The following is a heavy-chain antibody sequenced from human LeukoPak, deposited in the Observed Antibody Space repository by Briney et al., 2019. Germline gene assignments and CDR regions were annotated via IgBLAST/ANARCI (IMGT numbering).Heavy chain of an antibody. D-gene: IGHD1-1*01. Sequence: GGSLRLSCAASGFTFSSYWMHWVRQAPGKGLVWVSRISSDGSSTSYADSVKGRFTLFRDNAKNTLYLQMNSLGAEDTAVYYCARALPPSVNTPWKWGQGTQVTVSS. CDR1: GFTFSSYW. V-gene: IGHV3-74*01. CDR2: ISSDGSST. J-gene: IGHJ4*02. CDR3: ARALPPSVNTPWK.